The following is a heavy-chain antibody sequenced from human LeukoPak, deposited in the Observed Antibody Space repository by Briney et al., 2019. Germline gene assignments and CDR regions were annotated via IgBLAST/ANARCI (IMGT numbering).Heavy chain of an antibody. CDR1: GGSFSGYY. V-gene: IGHV4-34*01. D-gene: IGHD2-2*01. CDR3: ARGAQGGYCSSTSCYEYNWFDP. CDR2: INHSGST. Sequence: SSETLSLTCAVYGGSFSGYYWSWIRQPPGKGLEWIGEINHSGSTNYNPSLKSRVTISVDTSKNQFSLKLSSVTAADTAVYYCARGAQGGYCSSTSCYEYNWFDPWGQGTLVTVSS. J-gene: IGHJ5*02.